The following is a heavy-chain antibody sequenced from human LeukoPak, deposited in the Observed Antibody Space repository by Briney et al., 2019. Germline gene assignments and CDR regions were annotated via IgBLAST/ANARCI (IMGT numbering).Heavy chain of an antibody. V-gene: IGHV3-7*01. D-gene: IGHD4-17*01. CDR3: ARVNGDYAGAYYYYYMDV. Sequence: GTLSLTCAVSGGSISSSNWWSWVRQAPGKGLEWVANIKQDGSEKYYVDSVKGRFTISRDNAKNSLYLQMNSLRAEDTAVYYCARVNGDYAGAYYYYYMDVWGKGTTVTISS. CDR1: GGSISSSNW. CDR2: IKQDGSEK. J-gene: IGHJ6*03.